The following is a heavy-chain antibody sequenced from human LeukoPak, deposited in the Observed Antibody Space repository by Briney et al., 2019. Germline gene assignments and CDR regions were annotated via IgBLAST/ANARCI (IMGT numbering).Heavy chain of an antibody. V-gene: IGHV3-74*01. D-gene: IGHD3-22*01. CDR2: ISSDESST. J-gene: IGHJ4*02. Sequence: PGGSLRLSCAASGFTFSSYWMHWVRQAPGKGLVWVSRISSDESSTAYADSVKGRFTISRDNAKNTLYLQMNSLRAEDTAVYYCARSGYYRFDYWGQGTLATVSS. CDR1: GFTFSSYW. CDR3: ARSGYYRFDY.